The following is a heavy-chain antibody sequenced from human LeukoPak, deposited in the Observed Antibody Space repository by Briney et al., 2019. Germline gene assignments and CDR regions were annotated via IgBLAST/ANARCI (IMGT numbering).Heavy chain of an antibody. CDR3: ARGPYSNYVSNYYYGMDV. V-gene: IGHV4-59*12. CDR1: GGSISSYY. CDR2: IYYSGST. Sequence: SETLSLTCTVSGGSISSYYWSWVRQPPGKGLEWIGYIYYSGSTNYNPSLKSRVTISVDTSKNQFSLKLSSVTAAGTAVYYCARGPYSNYVSNYYYGMDVWGQGTTVTVSS. J-gene: IGHJ6*02. D-gene: IGHD4-11*01.